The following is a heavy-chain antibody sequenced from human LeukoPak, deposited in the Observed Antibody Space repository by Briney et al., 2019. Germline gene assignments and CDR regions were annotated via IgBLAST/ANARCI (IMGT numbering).Heavy chain of an antibody. CDR3: ARLGYCSSASCGPLDY. D-gene: IGHD2-2*01. CDR1: GGSISRSSYY. CDR2: IYYSGST. V-gene: IGHV4-39*02. Sequence: SETLSLTCTVSGGSISRSSYYWGWIRQPPGKGLEWIGNIYYSGSTYYNPSLKSRVTISVDTSKNHFSLKLNSVTAADTALYYCARLGYCSSASCGPLDYWGQGTLVTVSS. J-gene: IGHJ4*02.